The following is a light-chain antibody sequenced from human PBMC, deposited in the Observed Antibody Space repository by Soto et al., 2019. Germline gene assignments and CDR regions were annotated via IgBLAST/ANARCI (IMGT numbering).Light chain of an antibody. J-gene: IGKJ1*01. CDR3: QKYNSAPRT. V-gene: IGKV1-27*01. CDR1: QGISNY. Sequence: DIQLTQSPSFLSASVGDTVTITCRASQGISNYLAWYQQKPGKVPKLLIYAASTLQSGVPSRFSGSGSGTDFTLTISSLQPEDVATYYCQKYNSAPRTFGQGTKVDIK. CDR2: AAS.